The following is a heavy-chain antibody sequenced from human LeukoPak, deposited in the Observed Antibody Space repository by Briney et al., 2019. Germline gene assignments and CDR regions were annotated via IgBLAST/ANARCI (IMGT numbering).Heavy chain of an antibody. J-gene: IGHJ4*02. CDR1: GFTSGIYS. D-gene: IGHD6-6*01. CDR2: TRSSSSLI. Sequence: GGSLRPSCAASGFTSGIYSSNWVRPPPGNGLEWVSSTRSSSSLISYADSVKGRFTISRDNAKNSLYLQMNSLRAEDTAVYYCAKNRKSSSSDFDYWGQGTLVTVSS. CDR3: AKNRKSSSSDFDY. V-gene: IGHV3-21*06.